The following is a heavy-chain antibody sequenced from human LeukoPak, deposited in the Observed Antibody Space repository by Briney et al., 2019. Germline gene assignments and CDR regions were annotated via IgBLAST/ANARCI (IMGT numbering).Heavy chain of an antibody. CDR1: GFTFSSYE. J-gene: IGHJ4*02. V-gene: IGHV3-48*03. CDR2: ISSGGSIF. D-gene: IGHD1-1*01. Sequence: GGSLRLSCAASGFTFSSYEINWVRQAPGKGLEWISYISSGGSIFYNADSVMGRFTISRDNAKNSLYLQMNSLRPEDTALYYCARKNEQGVTDFWGQGALVTVSA. CDR3: ARKNEQGVTDF.